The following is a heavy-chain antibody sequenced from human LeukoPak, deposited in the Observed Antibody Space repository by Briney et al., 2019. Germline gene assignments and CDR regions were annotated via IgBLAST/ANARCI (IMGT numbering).Heavy chain of an antibody. CDR3: ARELQYCSSTSCYPKYYFDY. CDR2: IYHSGST. Sequence: SETLSLTCTVYGYSISSGYYWGWIRQPPGKGLEWIGSIYHSGSTYYNPSLKSRVTISVDTSKNQFSLKLSSVTAADTAVYYCARELQYCSSTSCYPKYYFDYWGQGTLVTVSS. CDR1: GYSISSGYY. D-gene: IGHD2-2*01. J-gene: IGHJ4*02. V-gene: IGHV4-38-2*02.